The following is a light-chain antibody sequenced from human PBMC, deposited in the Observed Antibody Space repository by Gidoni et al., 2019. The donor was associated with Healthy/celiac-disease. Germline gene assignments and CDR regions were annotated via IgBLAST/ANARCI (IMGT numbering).Light chain of an antibody. CDR3: QQRSNWPPTWT. Sequence: EIVLTQSPATLSLSPGERATLSCRASQSVSSYLAWYQQKPGQAPRLLIYDASNRATGIPARFSGSGSGTDFTLTISSLEPEDFAVYYCQQRSNWPPTWTCXQXTKVEIK. CDR1: QSVSSY. V-gene: IGKV3-11*01. J-gene: IGKJ1*01. CDR2: DAS.